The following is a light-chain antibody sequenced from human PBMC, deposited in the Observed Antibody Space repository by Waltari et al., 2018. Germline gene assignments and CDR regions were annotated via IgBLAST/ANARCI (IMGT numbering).Light chain of an antibody. Sequence: VLTQSPGTLSLSPGEGATLSCRASQYITKRYFAWYQQKPGQAPRLLIYGASSRAAGIPDRFSGSGSGTDFTLTISRLDPEDSAVYFCQQYGSSVMYTFGQGTKLEIK. CDR2: GAS. J-gene: IGKJ2*01. CDR3: QQYGSSVMYT. V-gene: IGKV3-20*01. CDR1: QYITKRY.